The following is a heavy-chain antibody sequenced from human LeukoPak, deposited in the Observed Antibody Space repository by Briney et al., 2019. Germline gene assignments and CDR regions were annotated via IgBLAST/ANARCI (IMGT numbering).Heavy chain of an antibody. V-gene: IGHV3-23*01. D-gene: IGHD1-1*01. CDR2: VNADGGNT. J-gene: IGHJ4*02. Sequence: GGSLRLSCAASGFTSSSYGMHWVRQAPGKRLEWVSTVNADGGNTYYADSVKGRFTISRDNSKSTLILQMNSLRVEDTALYYCTKRVKYGGTWNHFADWGQGTLVTVSS. CDR1: GFTSSSYG. CDR3: TKRVKYGGTWNHFAD.